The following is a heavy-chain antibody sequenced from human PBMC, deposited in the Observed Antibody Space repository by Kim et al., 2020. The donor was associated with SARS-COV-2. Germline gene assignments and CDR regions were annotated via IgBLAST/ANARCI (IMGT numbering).Heavy chain of an antibody. CDR1: GYTFTSYG. V-gene: IGHV1-18*04. Sequence: ASVKVSCKASGYTFTSYGISWVRQAPGQGLEWMGWISAYNGNTNYAQKLQGRVTMTTDTSTSTAYMELRSLRSDDTAVYYCARAEEIIWDYYDSSGYENWFDPWGQGTLVTVSS. CDR2: ISAYNGNT. D-gene: IGHD3-22*01. CDR3: ARAEEIIWDYYDSSGYENWFDP. J-gene: IGHJ5*02.